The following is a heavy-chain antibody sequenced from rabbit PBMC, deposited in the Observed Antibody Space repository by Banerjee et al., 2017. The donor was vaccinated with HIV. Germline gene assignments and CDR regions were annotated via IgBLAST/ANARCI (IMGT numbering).Heavy chain of an antibody. CDR3: ARDLYAGYAGYFNW. V-gene: IGHV1S40*01. CDR2: IYAGSNGGT. D-gene: IGHD7-1*01. J-gene: IGHJ4*01. CDR1: GFSFSTSYW. Sequence: QSLEESGGDLVKPGASLTLTCTASGFSFSTSYWICWVRQAPGKGLEWIACIYAGSNGGTYYASWAKGRFTISKTTSTTVTLQMTSLTAADTATYFCARDLYAGYAGYFNWWGPGALVTVS.